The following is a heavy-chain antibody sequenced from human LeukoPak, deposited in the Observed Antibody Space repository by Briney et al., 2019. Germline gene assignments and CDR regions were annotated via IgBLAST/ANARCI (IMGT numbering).Heavy chain of an antibody. CDR1: GFTFSHYW. Sequence: TGGSLRLSCAASGFTFSHYWMSWVRQAPGKGLEWVANIKQDGSEKYYVDSAKGRFTISRDNAKNSLFVQMNSLRAEDTAVYYCARGAHSAWYWDYWGQGTLVTVSS. CDR3: ARGAHSAWYWDY. CDR2: IKQDGSEK. V-gene: IGHV3-7*01. D-gene: IGHD2-15*01. J-gene: IGHJ4*02.